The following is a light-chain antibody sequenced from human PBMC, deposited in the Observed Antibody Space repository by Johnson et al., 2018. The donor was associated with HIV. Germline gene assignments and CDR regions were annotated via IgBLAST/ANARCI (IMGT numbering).Light chain of an antibody. V-gene: IGLV1-51*02. CDR1: SSSIGNNY. CDR2: ESN. CDR3: GTWDDSLSALYV. J-gene: IGLJ1*01. Sequence: QSVLTQPPSVSAAPGQKVTISCSGSSSSIGNNYVSWYQQLPGTAPKLLIYESNKRPSGIPDRFSGSKSGTSATLGITGLQTWDEADYYCGTWDDSLSALYVFGTGTKVTVL.